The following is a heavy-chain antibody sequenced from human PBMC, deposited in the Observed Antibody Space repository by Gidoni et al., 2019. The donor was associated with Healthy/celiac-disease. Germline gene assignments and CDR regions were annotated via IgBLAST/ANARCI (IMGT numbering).Heavy chain of an antibody. D-gene: IGHD3-16*02. CDR1: GGSFSGYY. J-gene: IGHJ6*02. CDR3: ARDLVWGSYRRPSYYYYGMDV. V-gene: IGHV4-34*01. Sequence: QVQLQQWGAGLLKPSETLSLTCAVYGGSFSGYYWSWIRQPPGRGLEWIGEINHSGSTNYNPSLKSRVTISVDTSKNQFSLKLSSVTAADTAVYYCARDLVWGSYRRPSYYYYGMDVWGQGTTVTVSS. CDR2: INHSGST.